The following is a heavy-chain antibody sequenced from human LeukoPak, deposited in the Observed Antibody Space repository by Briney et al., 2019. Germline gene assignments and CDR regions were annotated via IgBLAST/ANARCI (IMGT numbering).Heavy chain of an antibody. Sequence: ASVKVSCKASGYTFTGYYMHWVRQAPGQGLEWMGWINPNSGGTNYAQKFQGRVTMTRDTSISTAYMELSRLRSDDTAVYYCARGCRGGSCYYYYYMDVWGKGTTVTVSS. V-gene: IGHV1-2*02. CDR2: INPNSGGT. CDR3: ARGCRGGSCYYYYYMDV. CDR1: GYTFTGYY. J-gene: IGHJ6*03. D-gene: IGHD2-15*01.